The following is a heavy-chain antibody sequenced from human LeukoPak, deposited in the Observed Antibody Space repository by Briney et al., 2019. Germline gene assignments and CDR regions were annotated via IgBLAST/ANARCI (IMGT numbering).Heavy chain of an antibody. CDR2: MYHSGST. Sequence: PSETLSLTCTVSGYSISSGYYWGWIRQPPGKGLEWIGSMYHSGSTYYNPSLKSRVTISVDTSKNQFSLKLSSVTAADTAAYYCAREPDSSGYYDKYYYYGMDVWGQGTTVTVSS. CDR3: AREPDSSGYYDKYYYYGMDV. J-gene: IGHJ6*02. V-gene: IGHV4-38-2*02. D-gene: IGHD3-22*01. CDR1: GYSISSGYY.